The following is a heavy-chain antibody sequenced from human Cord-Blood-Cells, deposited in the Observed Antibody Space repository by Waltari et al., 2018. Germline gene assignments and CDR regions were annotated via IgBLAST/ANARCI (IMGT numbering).Heavy chain of an antibody. J-gene: IGHJ4*02. D-gene: IGHD6-13*01. Sequence: QVQLVQSGAEVKKPGSSVKVSCKASGGTCRSCALSWVRQAPGQGLEWMGGIIPIFGTANYAQKFQGRVTITADESTSTAYMELSSLRSEDTAVYYCARAKEQQLGSFDYWGQGTLVTVSS. CDR3: ARAKEQQLGSFDY. V-gene: IGHV1-69*01. CDR1: GGTCRSCA. CDR2: IIPIFGTA.